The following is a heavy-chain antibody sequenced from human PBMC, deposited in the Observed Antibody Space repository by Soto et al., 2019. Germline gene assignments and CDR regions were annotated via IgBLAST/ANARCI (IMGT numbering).Heavy chain of an antibody. CDR2: ISSSSSTI. J-gene: IGHJ4*02. V-gene: IGHV3-48*02. CDR1: GFTFSSYS. D-gene: IGHD6-13*01. Sequence: GGSLRLSCAASGFTFSSYSMNWVRQAPGKGLEWVSYISSSSSTIYYADSVKGRFTISRDNAKNSLYLQMNSLRDEDTAVYYSARGPRGVAAGPSVDYWGQGTLVTVSS. CDR3: ARGPRGVAAGPSVDY.